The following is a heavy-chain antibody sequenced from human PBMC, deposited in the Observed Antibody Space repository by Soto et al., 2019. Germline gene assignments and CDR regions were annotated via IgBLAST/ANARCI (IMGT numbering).Heavy chain of an antibody. CDR1: GFTFSSYD. CDR2: IGTAGDT. Sequence: GGSLRLSCAASGFTFSSYDMHWVRQAPGKGLEWVSAIGTAGDTYYPGSVKGRFTISRENAKNSLYLQMNSLRAEDTAVYYCARATWASGSLDYWGQGTLVTVSS. V-gene: IGHV3-13*01. J-gene: IGHJ4*02. D-gene: IGHD1-26*01. CDR3: ARATWASGSLDY.